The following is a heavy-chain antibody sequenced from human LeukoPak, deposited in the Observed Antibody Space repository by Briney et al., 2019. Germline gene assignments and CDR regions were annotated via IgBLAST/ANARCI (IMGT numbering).Heavy chain of an antibody. D-gene: IGHD3-10*01. CDR2: IIPILGIA. V-gene: IGHV1-69*04. CDR1: GGTFSSYA. Sequence: ASVKVSCKASGGTFSSYAISWVRQAPGQGLEWMGRIIPILGIANYAQKFQGRVTITADKSTSTAYMELSSLRSEDTAVYYCATIVVGSFYYGSGSRGGFDYWGQGTLVTVSS. J-gene: IGHJ4*02. CDR3: ATIVVGSFYYGSGSRGGFDY.